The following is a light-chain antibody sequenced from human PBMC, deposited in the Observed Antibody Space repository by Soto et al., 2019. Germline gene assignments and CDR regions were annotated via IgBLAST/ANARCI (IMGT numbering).Light chain of an antibody. CDR1: QSISSW. Sequence: IQMTQSPSTLSASVGDRFTITLLASQSISSWLAWYQQKPGKAAKLLIYKASSLESGVPSRFSGSGSGTEFTLTISSLQPDDFATYYCQQYNSYSRTFGQGTKVDI. CDR3: QQYNSYSRT. J-gene: IGKJ1*01. V-gene: IGKV1-5*03. CDR2: KAS.